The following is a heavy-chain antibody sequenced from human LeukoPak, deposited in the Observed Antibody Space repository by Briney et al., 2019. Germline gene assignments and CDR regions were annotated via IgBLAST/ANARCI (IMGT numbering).Heavy chain of an antibody. CDR3: AREGVAGTA. CDR1: GASISSGSYY. D-gene: IGHD6-19*01. Sequence: SETLSLTCTVSGASISSGSYYGSWIRQPAGKGLEWIGRIYTSGSTNYNPSLKSRVTISVDTSKNQFSLKLSSVTAADTAVYYCAREGVAGTAWGQGTLVTVSS. CDR2: IYTSGST. J-gene: IGHJ4*02. V-gene: IGHV4-61*02.